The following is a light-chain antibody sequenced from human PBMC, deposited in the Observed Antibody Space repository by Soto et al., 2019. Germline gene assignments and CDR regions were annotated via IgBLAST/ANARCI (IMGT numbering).Light chain of an antibody. J-gene: IGKJ1*01. Sequence: EIVLTQSPGTLSWSPGERATLSCRASQSVSSSYLAWYQQKPGQAPRLLIYDTSSRATGIPDRFSGSGSGTDFTLTISRLEPEDFAVYYCQQYDTSPPGTFGQGTKVET. CDR2: DTS. CDR1: QSVSSSY. V-gene: IGKV3-20*01. CDR3: QQYDTSPPGT.